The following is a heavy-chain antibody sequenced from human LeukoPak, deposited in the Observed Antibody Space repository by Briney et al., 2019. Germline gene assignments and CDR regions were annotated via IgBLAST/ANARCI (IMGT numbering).Heavy chain of an antibody. J-gene: IGHJ4*02. D-gene: IGHD6-19*01. CDR2: ISWNSGYI. CDR3: AKVRGTYSSGYFFDY. Sequence: GGSLRLSCAASGYTFDNYAMHWVRQAPGKGLEWLSIISWNSGYIGYADSVKGRFTISRDNAKKSLDLQMNSLRAEDTAFYYCAKVRGTYSSGYFFDYWGQGTLVTVSS. CDR1: GYTFDNYA. V-gene: IGHV3-9*01.